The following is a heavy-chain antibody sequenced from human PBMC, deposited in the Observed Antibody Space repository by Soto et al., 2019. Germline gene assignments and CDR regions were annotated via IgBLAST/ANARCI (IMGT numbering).Heavy chain of an antibody. V-gene: IGHV1-69*02. CDR2: IIPILGIA. D-gene: IGHD6-13*01. CDR3: ATDTYGPERSSWYYLGGY. J-gene: IGHJ4*02. CDR1: GGTFSSDT. Sequence: SVKVSCKASGGTFSSDTISWVRQAPGQGLEWMGRIIPILGIANYAQKFQGRVTITADKSTSTAYMELSSLRSEDAAVYYCATDTYGPERSSWYYLGGYWGQGTLVTSPQ.